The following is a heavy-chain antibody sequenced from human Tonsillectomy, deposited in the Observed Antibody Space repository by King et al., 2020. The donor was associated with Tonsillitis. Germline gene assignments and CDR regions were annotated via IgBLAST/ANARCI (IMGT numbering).Heavy chain of an antibody. J-gene: IGHJ4*02. V-gene: IGHV4-39*01. D-gene: IGHD6-19*01. CDR1: GGSISSSSYY. Sequence: QLQESGPGLVKPSETLSLTCTVSGGSISSSSYYWGWIRQPPGKGLEWIGSIYYSGSTYYNPSLKSRVTISVDTSKNQFSLKLSSVTAAGTAVYYCARHRFRTAVENDYWGQGTLVTVSS. CDR2: IYYSGST. CDR3: ARHRFRTAVENDY.